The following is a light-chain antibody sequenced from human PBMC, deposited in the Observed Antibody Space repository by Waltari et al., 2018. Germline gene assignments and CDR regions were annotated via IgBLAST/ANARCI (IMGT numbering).Light chain of an antibody. V-gene: IGLV1-51*02. J-gene: IGLJ3*02. CDR1: SPNLGNNY. CDR2: ENS. Sequence: QSVLTQPPSVSAAPGQRVTISCSGGSPNLGNNYVSWYRQFPGTAPKLLIYENSERPSGIPGRFSGSKSGTSATLDITGLQAGDEADYYCGTWDSSLSGAVFGGGTKLTVL. CDR3: GTWDSSLSGAV.